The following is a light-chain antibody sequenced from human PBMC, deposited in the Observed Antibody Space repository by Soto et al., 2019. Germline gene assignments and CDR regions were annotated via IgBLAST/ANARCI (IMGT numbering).Light chain of an antibody. CDR3: QQYYQWGLS. Sequence: VMTQSPAKLSVSPGEGVTLFCRASQTVATNLAWYQLKPRQAPRLLIYASSTRATGIPATFSGSGSGTQFSLAISSLQTEDFAVYYCQQYYQWGLSFGGGTKVEI. J-gene: IGKJ4*01. CDR1: QTVATN. CDR2: ASS. V-gene: IGKV3D-15*01.